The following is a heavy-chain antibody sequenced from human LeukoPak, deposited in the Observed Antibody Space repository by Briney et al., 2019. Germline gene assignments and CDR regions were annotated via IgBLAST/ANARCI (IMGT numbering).Heavy chain of an antibody. CDR3: TTNYYDSSGYPFFDY. J-gene: IGHJ4*02. Sequence: GGSLRLSCAASGFTFSSYSMNWVRQAPGKGLEWVGFIRSKAYGGTTEYAASVKGRFTISRDDSKSIAYLQMNSLKTEDTAVYYCTTNYYDSSGYPFFDYWGQGTLVTVSS. CDR2: IRSKAYGGTT. V-gene: IGHV3-49*04. D-gene: IGHD3-22*01. CDR1: GFTFSSYS.